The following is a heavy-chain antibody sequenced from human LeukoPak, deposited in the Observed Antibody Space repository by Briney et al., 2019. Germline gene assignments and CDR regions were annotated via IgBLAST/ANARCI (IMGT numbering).Heavy chain of an antibody. D-gene: IGHD6-25*01. CDR3: AVSVQAAAIPAFDN. CDR2: ISPSNGAT. CDR1: GSMFAGHY. V-gene: IGHV1-2*02. J-gene: IGHJ4*02. Sequence: ASVKVSCKASGSMFAGHYRHWMRQAPGQGLEWMGWISPSNGATKYAQNFQGRVTMTRDTYISTAYMELSDLRSDDTAVYYCAVSVQAAAIPAFDNWGQGTLVTVSS.